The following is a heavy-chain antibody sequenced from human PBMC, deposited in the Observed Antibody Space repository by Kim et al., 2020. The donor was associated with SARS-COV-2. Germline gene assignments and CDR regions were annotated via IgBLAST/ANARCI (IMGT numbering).Heavy chain of an antibody. CDR3: AIDGTDRLEY. CDR2: GRT. Sequence: GRTFDADYVEGRYTISRGTSKNTVYVQMNSLRADDTAVYYCAIDGTDRLEYWGQGTLITVSS. D-gene: IGHD1-26*01. J-gene: IGHJ4*02. V-gene: IGHV3-53*01.